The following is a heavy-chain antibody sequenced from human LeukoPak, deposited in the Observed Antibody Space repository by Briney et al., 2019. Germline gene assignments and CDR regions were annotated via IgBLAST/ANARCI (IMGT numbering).Heavy chain of an antibody. CDR1: GYSIRIGYY. D-gene: IGHD1/OR15-1a*01. CDR2: IYHSGST. V-gene: IGHV4-38-2*02. Sequence: SETLSLTCTVSGYSIRIGYYWGWIRRPPGKGLEWIGSIYHSGSTYYNPSLQSRVTMSVDTSKNQFSLKLSSVTAADTAVYYCARDEMEHHGSYYDFWGQGILVSVSS. J-gene: IGHJ4*02. CDR3: ARDEMEHHGSYYDF.